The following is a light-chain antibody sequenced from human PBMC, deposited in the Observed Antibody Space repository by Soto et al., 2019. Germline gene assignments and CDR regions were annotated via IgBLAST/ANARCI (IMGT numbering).Light chain of an antibody. Sequence: EIMLTQSPGTLSLSPGERATLSCRASQSVRSSYLAWYQQKPGQAPRLFIYGASSRATGIPDRFSGSGSGTDFTLTISRLEPEDFAVYHCQQYGNSPWTFGQGTKVDI. J-gene: IGKJ1*01. CDR2: GAS. CDR3: QQYGNSPWT. CDR1: QSVRSSY. V-gene: IGKV3-20*01.